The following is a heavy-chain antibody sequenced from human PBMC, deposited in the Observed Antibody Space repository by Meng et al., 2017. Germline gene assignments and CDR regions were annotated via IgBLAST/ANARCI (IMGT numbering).Heavy chain of an antibody. CDR1: GGSFSGYY. CDR3: ARGPSEIVGAAAGAFNFDY. V-gene: IGHV4-34*01. CDR2: INHSGST. J-gene: IGHJ4*02. D-gene: IGHD1-26*01. Sequence: GSLRLSCAVYGGSFSGYYWSWIRQPPGKGLEWIGEINHSGSTNYNPSLKSRVTISVDTSKNQFSLKLSSVTAADTAVYYCARGPSEIVGAAAGAFNFDYWGQGKRVTGAS.